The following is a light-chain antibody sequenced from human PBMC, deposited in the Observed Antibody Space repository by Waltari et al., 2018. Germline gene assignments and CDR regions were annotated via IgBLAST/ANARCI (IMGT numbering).Light chain of an antibody. Sequence: DIQMTQSPSTLSASVGDRVTITCRASQSVNSWLAWYQQKPGKAPKLLSYKTSNLESGVPSRFSGSGTGTEFTLTISSLQPDDFATYYCQQYDSLWTFGQGTKVEIK. CDR1: QSVNSW. V-gene: IGKV1-5*03. CDR3: QQYDSLWT. CDR2: KTS. J-gene: IGKJ1*01.